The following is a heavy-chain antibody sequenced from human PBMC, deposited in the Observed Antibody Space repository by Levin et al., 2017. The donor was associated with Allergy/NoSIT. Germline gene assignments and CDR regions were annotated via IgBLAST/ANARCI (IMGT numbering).Heavy chain of an antibody. CDR1: GYSFTSYW. D-gene: IGHD2-15*01. J-gene: IGHJ4*02. V-gene: IGHV5-51*01. Sequence: GESLKISCKASGYSFTSYWFGWVRQKPGKGLEWMGLIFPGDSDTRYSPSFQGQIIMSVAKSISTAYLQWSSLKASDSAMYFCARRDSDGSNSFDYWGQGTLVTVSS. CDR2: IFPGDSDT. CDR3: ARRDSDGSNSFDY.